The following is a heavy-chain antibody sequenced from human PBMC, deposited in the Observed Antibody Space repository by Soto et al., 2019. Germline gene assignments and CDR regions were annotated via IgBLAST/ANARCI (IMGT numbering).Heavy chain of an antibody. J-gene: IGHJ4*02. CDR2: ISGSADST. V-gene: IGHV3-23*01. Sequence: GGSLRLSCAASGFTFSNFAMTWVRQAPGKGLEWVSAISGSADSTYYADSGKGRFTISRDNSRNTLYLQMSSLRAEDTAVYYCARAKGVTLAGGVIGGPDFWGLGTLVTVSS. D-gene: IGHD3-10*01. CDR3: ARAKGVTLAGGVIGGPDF. CDR1: GFTFSNFA.